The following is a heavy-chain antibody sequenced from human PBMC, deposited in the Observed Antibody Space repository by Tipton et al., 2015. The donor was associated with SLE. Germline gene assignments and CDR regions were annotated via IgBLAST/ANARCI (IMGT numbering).Heavy chain of an antibody. D-gene: IGHD6-19*01. CDR1: GFTFSSYD. CDR2: IRFDGSNK. CDR3: AKRRQWLSQYYFDY. Sequence: GSLRLSCAASGFTFSSYDMHWVRQAPGKGLEWVAFIRFDGSNKYYADSVKGRFTISRDNSKNTLYVQMNSLRPEDTAVYYCAKRRQWLSQYYFDYWGQGTLVTVSP. V-gene: IGHV3-30*02. J-gene: IGHJ4*02.